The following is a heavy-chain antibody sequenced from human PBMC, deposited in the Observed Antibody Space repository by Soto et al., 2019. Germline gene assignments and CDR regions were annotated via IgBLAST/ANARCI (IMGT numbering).Heavy chain of an antibody. CDR1: GSSFTIND. D-gene: IGHD3-16*01. J-gene: IGHJ5*02. CDR3: ARMATFGSLNWFDP. Sequence: GASVKVSFEAAGSSFTINDFVWVRQATGQGLEWMGWMNPGSGDTGYAQKFQGRVTMTRDISTATAYMELSSLRSDDTAIYYCARMATFGSLNWFDPWGQGTPVTVS. CDR2: MNPGSGDT. V-gene: IGHV1-8*01.